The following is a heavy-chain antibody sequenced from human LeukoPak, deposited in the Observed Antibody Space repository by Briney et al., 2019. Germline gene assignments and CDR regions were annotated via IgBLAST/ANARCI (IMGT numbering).Heavy chain of an antibody. D-gene: IGHD3-3*01. J-gene: IGHJ5*02. CDR3: ARGFLEWLPNSWFDP. CDR2: LYYSGST. Sequence: SETLSLTCSVSGGSISSHSWNWLRQPPGKGVEWIGYLYYSGSTNYNPSLKSRVTISGDTSRNQFSLKLSSVTAADTAVYYCARGFLEWLPNSWFDPWGQGTLVTVSS. CDR1: GGSISSHS. V-gene: IGHV4-59*11.